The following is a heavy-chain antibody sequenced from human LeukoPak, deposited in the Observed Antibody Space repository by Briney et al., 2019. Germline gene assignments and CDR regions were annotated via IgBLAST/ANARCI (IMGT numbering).Heavy chain of an antibody. V-gene: IGHV3-7*04. CDR3: ARARLGYGDSGAFDI. CDR2: IKQDGSEK. J-gene: IGHJ3*02. Sequence: PGGSLRLSCAASGFTFSSYWMSWVRQAPGKGLEWVANIKQDGSEKYYVDSVKGRFTISRDNAKNSLYLQMNSLRAEDTAVYYCARARLGYGDSGAFDIWGQGTMVTVSS. CDR1: GFTFSSYW. D-gene: IGHD4-17*01.